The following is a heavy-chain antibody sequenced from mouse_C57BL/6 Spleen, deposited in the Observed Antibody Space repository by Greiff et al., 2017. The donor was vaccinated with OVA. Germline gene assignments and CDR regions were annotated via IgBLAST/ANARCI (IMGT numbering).Heavy chain of an antibody. Sequence: CTASGIDFSRYWMSWVRRAPGKGLEWIGEINPDSSTINYAPSLKDKFIISRDNAKNTLYLQMSKVRSEDTALYYCARQGYYGSRYFDVWGTGTTVTVSS. D-gene: IGHD1-1*01. CDR3: ARQGYYGSRYFDV. J-gene: IGHJ1*03. CDR1: GIDFSRYW. CDR2: INPDSSTI. V-gene: IGHV4-1*01.